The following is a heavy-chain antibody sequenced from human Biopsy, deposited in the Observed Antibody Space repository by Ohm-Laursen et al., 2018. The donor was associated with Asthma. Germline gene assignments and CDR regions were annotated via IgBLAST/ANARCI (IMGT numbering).Heavy chain of an antibody. CDR2: ISKDASTQ. D-gene: IGHD1-1*01. CDR1: GFVFRSHA. Sequence: SLRLSCAASGFVFRSHAMHWVRQAPGKGLEWVGVISKDASTQDYADSVKGRFTMARDNSKNTLDLQTNSLREEDTAVYYCVRDGTDDAFDIWGQGTVVSVSS. CDR3: VRDGTDDAFDI. J-gene: IGHJ3*02. V-gene: IGHV3-30*01.